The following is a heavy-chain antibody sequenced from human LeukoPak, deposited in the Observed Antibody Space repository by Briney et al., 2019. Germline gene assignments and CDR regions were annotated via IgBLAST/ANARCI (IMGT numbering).Heavy chain of an antibody. CDR3: ARRGRNSSGWQDYL. CDR1: GGSISSYY. CDR2: IYHTGIT. Sequence: PSETLSLTCTVPGGSISSYYWSGIRQPPGKGLEWIANIYHTGITNYNPSLTSRGTISIDTTKSEFSLKLTSVTAADTAVYYCARRGRNSSGWQDYLWGQGTLVTVSS. V-gene: IGHV4-59*01. J-gene: IGHJ4*02. D-gene: IGHD6-25*01.